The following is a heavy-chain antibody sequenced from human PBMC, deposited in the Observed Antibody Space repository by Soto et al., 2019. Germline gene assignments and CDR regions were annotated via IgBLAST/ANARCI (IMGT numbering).Heavy chain of an antibody. J-gene: IGHJ4*02. CDR3: AREKGYSYGDFDE. CDR1: GFTFSSYS. CDR2: ISSSSSYI. Sequence: GGSLRLSCAASGFTFSSYSMNWVRQAPGKGLEWVSSISSSSSYIYYADSVKGRFTISRDNAKNSLYLQMNSLRAEDTAVYYGAREKGYSYGDFDEWRQGTLGTFSS. D-gene: IGHD5-18*01. V-gene: IGHV3-21*01.